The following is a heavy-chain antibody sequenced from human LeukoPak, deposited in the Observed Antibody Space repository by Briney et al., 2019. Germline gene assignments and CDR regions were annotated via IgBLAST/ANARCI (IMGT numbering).Heavy chain of an antibody. CDR1: GGSISSGGYY. Sequence: PSETLSLTCTVSGGSISSGGYYWSWIRQHPGKGLEWIGYIYYSGSTYYNPSLKSRVTISVDTSKNQFSLKLSSVTAAATAVYYCARVCGMTRYYYDSSGYYYDYWGQGTLVTVSS. CDR3: ARVCGMTRYYYDSSGYYYDY. V-gene: IGHV4-31*03. J-gene: IGHJ4*02. D-gene: IGHD3-22*01. CDR2: IYYSGST.